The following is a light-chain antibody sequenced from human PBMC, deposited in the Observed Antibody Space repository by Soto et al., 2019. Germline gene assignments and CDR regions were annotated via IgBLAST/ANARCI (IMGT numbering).Light chain of an antibody. J-gene: IGLJ1*01. CDR3: SSYTTDNTHV. Sequence: QSALTQPASVSGSPGQSITISCSGTSSDIGAYNYVSWHQQHPGKVPKIMIYDVSSRPSGVSNRFSGSKSGNTASLTISGLQAEDEADYYCSSYTTDNTHVFGGGIKVTVL. CDR2: DVS. CDR1: SSDIGAYNY. V-gene: IGLV2-14*01.